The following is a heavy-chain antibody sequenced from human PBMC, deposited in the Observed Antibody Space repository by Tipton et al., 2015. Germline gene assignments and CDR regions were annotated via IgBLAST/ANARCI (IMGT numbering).Heavy chain of an antibody. Sequence: TLALTCTVSGGSLSSGSYYWGWIRQPPGKGLEWIGTVYYNGATQYNPSLNSRVSISVDTSKNQFSRKLTTVTAADTAVYYCACQDYDSLTRDYQTVDSWGQGTLVTVSS. V-gene: IGHV4-39*01. CDR2: VYYNGAT. CDR3: ACQDYDSLTRDYQTVDS. D-gene: IGHD3-9*01. CDR1: GGSLSSGSYY. J-gene: IGHJ4*02.